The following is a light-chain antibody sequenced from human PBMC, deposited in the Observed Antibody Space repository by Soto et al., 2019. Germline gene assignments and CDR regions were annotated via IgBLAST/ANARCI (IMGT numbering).Light chain of an antibody. CDR2: DAS. CDR1: QDISNY. CDR3: QQYENLPT. V-gene: IGKV1-33*01. J-gene: IGKJ5*01. Sequence: DIQMTQSPSSLSASVGDRVTITCQASQDISNYLNWYQQKPGKAPKLLIYDASNLETGVPSRFSGSGSGTDFTFTISRLQPEDIATYYCQQYENLPTFGQGTRWRL.